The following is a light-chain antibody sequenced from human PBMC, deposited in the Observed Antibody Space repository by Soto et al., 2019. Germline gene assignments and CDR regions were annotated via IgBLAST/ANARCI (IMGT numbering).Light chain of an antibody. CDR2: DVS. V-gene: IGLV2-14*01. Sequence: QSALTQPASVSGSPGQSITISCTGTSSNVGGYVSCYQQYSGKVPKLLIYDVSYRPSGVSNRFSGSKSGNTASLTTSGLQAEDEADYYCRSDTSSSTYVFGTGTKLTVL. J-gene: IGLJ1*01. CDR3: RSDTSSSTYV. CDR1: SSNVGGY.